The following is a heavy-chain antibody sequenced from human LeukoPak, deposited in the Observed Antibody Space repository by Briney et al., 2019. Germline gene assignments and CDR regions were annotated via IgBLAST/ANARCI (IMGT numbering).Heavy chain of an antibody. CDR2: ISYDGSNK. J-gene: IGHJ4*02. V-gene: IGHV3-30*04. CDR3: ARGSGYSSSWDDY. CDR1: GFTFSSYA. Sequence: GRSLRLSCAASGFTFSSYAMLWVRQARGEGVEGGAVISYDGSNKYCAASVKGRFTISRDNSKNTLYLQMNSLRAEDTAVYYCARGSGYSSSWDDYWGQGTLVTVSS. D-gene: IGHD6-13*01.